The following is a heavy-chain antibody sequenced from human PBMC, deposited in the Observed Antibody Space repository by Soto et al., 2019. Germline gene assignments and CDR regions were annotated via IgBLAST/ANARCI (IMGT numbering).Heavy chain of an antibody. J-gene: IGHJ6*02. Sequence: SVKVSCKASGGTFSSYAISWVRQAPGQGLEWVGGIIPIFGTANYAQKFQGRVTITADESTSTAYMELSSLRSEDTAVYYCARALDTAIAYGMDVWGQGTTVTVSS. CDR2: IIPIFGTA. CDR1: GGTFSSYA. V-gene: IGHV1-69*13. D-gene: IGHD5-18*01. CDR3: ARALDTAIAYGMDV.